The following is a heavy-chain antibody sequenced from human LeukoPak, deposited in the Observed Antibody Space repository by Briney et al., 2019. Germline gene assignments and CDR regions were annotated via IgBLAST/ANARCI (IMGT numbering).Heavy chain of an antibody. J-gene: IGHJ4*02. Sequence: GGSLRLSCAASGFTFSSYAMSWVRQAPGKGLEWVSTISGSGGTTYYADSVKGRFTIPRDNSKNTLYLQMNSLRAEDTAVYYCAKGYYYDSSGYYRLYFDYWGQGTLVTVSS. CDR3: AKGYYYDSSGYYRLYFDY. D-gene: IGHD3-22*01. CDR2: ISGSGGTT. V-gene: IGHV3-23*01. CDR1: GFTFSSYA.